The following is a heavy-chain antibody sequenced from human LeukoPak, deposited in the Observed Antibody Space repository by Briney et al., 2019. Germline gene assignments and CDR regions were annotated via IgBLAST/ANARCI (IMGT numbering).Heavy chain of an antibody. V-gene: IGHV3-30*02. CDR3: AKAFVVVPAAMGYYFDY. CDR2: IRYDGSNK. Sequence: GGSLRLSCAASGFTFSSYGMRWVRQAPGKGLEWVAFIRYDGSNKYYADSVKGRFTISRDNSKDTLYLQMNSLRAEDTAVYYCAKAFVVVPAAMGYYFDYWGQGTLVTVSS. CDR1: GFTFSSYG. D-gene: IGHD2-2*01. J-gene: IGHJ4*02.